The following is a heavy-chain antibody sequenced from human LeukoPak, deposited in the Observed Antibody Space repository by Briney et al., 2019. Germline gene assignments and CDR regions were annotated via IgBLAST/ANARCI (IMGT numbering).Heavy chain of an antibody. CDR2: IIPIFGTA. V-gene: IGHV1-69*05. D-gene: IGHD2-2*01. J-gene: IGHJ3*02. Sequence: GASVKVSCKASGGTFSSYAISWVRQAPGQGLEWMGGIIPIFGTANYAQKFQGRVTITTDESTSTAYMELSSLRSEDTAVYYCASIYCSSTSCYVDAFDIWGQGTMVTVSS. CDR1: GGTFSSYA. CDR3: ASIYCSSTSCYVDAFDI.